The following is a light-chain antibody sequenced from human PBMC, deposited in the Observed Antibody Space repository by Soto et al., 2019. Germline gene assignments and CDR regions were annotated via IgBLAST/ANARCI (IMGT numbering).Light chain of an antibody. Sequence: DIPMTQSPSSLSASVGDRVTITCRASQSIAGYLSWYQQRPGKAPKFLIYSTSNLQRGVPSRFSGSGSGTDFSLTINGLQPEDFATYFRQQSFSVPITFGQGTRLEIK. CDR1: QSIAGY. V-gene: IGKV1-39*01. CDR2: STS. J-gene: IGKJ5*01. CDR3: QQSFSVPIT.